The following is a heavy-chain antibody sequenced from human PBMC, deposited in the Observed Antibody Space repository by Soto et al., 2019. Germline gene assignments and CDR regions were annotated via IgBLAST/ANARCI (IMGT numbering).Heavy chain of an antibody. CDR2: ISSSSSYI. V-gene: IGHV3-21*01. CDR1: GFTFSSYS. CDR3: ARDTGRLDPFDY. D-gene: IGHD4-4*01. J-gene: IGHJ4*02. Sequence: GGSLRLSCAASGFTFSSYSMNWVRQAPGKGLEWVSSISSSSSYIYYADSVKGRFTISGDNAKNSLYLQMNSLRAEDTAVYYCARDTGRLDPFDYWGQGTLVTVSS.